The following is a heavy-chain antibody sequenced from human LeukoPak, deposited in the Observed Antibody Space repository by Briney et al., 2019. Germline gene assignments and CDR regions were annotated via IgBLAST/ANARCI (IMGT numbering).Heavy chain of an antibody. CDR2: ISGSGGST. CDR1: GFTFSSYA. J-gene: IGHJ3*02. CDR3: AKVGSAGITMIVVVRTVRGAFDI. D-gene: IGHD3-22*01. Sequence: GGSLILSCAASGFTFSSYAMSWVRQAPGEGLEWVSAISGSGGSTYYADSVKGRFTISRDNSKNTLYLQMNSLRAEDTAVYYCAKVGSAGITMIVVVRTVRGAFDIWGQGTMVTVSS. V-gene: IGHV3-23*01.